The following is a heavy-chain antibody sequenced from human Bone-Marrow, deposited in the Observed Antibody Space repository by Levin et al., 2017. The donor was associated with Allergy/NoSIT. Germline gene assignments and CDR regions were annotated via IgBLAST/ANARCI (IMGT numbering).Heavy chain of an antibody. D-gene: IGHD3-10*01. CDR2: ISAGANSE. CDR3: AKDVGAVRWDH. V-gene: IGHV3-23*01. J-gene: IGHJ4*02. CDR1: GFTFTSYA. Sequence: PGGSLRLSCAASGFTFTSYAMCWIRQTPGKGLEWVAVISAGANSEHYAEDVDGRFTISRDNTKNTVSLQMNNLRVEDTAIYYCAKDVGAVRWDHWGQGTVVMVSS.